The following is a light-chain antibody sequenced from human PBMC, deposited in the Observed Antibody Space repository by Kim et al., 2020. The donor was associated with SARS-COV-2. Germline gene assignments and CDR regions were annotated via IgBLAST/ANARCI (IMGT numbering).Light chain of an antibody. CDR1: KLDRRR. J-gene: IGLJ2*01. CDR3: QTWDSNTVV. CDR2: QDN. V-gene: IGLV3-1*01. Sequence: SVSQEQTDIIPCSGEKLDRRRVSWYQVTPGQSPVLVVFQDNKRPSEIPARFFGSNSGNTATLTISGTQALDEADYYCQTWDSNTVVLGGGTQLTVL.